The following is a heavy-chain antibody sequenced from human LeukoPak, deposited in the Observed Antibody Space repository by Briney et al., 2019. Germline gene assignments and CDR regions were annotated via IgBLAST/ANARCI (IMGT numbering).Heavy chain of an antibody. CDR2: IIPIFGTA. CDR3: ASVLRGYCSGGSCYPYYYYYYGMDV. J-gene: IGHJ6*04. D-gene: IGHD2-15*01. V-gene: IGHV1-69*06. Sequence: GASVTVSCKASGGTFSSYAISWVRQAPGQGLEWMGGIIPIFGTANYAQKFQGRVTITADKSASTAYMELSSLRSEDTAVYYCASVLRGYCSGGSCYPYYYYYYGMDVWGKGTTVTVSS. CDR1: GGTFSSYA.